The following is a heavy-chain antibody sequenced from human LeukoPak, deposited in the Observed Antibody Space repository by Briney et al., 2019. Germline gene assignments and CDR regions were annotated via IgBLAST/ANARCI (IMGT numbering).Heavy chain of an antibody. J-gene: IGHJ4*02. CDR1: GSTFSSYV. Sequence: GESLKISCAASGSTFSSYVMSWVRQAPGKGLEWVSGISGSGGSTHYADSVKGRFTISRDNSKNTLYLQMNSLRAEDTAVYYCATLGAYDYWGQGTLVTVSS. D-gene: IGHD1-26*01. CDR3: ATLGAYDY. CDR2: ISGSGGST. V-gene: IGHV3-23*01.